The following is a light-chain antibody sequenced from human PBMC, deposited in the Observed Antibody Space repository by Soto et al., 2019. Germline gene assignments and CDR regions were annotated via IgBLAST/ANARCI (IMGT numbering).Light chain of an antibody. CDR1: SSDVGGYNY. CDR2: EVS. Sequence: QSVLTQPPSASGSPGQSVTISCTGTSSDVGGYNYVSWYQQHPGKAPKVMIYEVSKRPSGVPDRFSGSKSGNTASLTVSGLQAEDEADYYCTSYAGSNNPVVFGGGTKVTVL. CDR3: TSYAGSNNPVV. J-gene: IGLJ2*01. V-gene: IGLV2-8*01.